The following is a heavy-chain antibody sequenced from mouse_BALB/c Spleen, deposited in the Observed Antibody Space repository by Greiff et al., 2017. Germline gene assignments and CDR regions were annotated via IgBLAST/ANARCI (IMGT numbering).Heavy chain of an antibody. CDR2: ISSGGST. Sequence: DVHLVESGGGLVKPGGSLKLSCAASGFTFSSYAMSWVRQTPEKRLEWVASISSGGSTYYPDSVKGRFTISRDNARNILYLQMSSLRSEDTAMYYCARGGYGSSYVGNYYAMDYWGQGTSVTVSS. CDR1: GFTFSSYA. J-gene: IGHJ4*01. D-gene: IGHD1-1*01. CDR3: ARGGYGSSYVGNYYAMDY. V-gene: IGHV5-6-5*01.